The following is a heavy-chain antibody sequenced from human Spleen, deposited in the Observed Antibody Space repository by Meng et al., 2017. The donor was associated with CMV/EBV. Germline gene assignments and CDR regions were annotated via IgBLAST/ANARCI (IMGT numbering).Heavy chain of an antibody. V-gene: IGHV4-34*01. CDR2: INHSGST. CDR1: GGSFSGYY. CDR3: ARSGGIAAAGDY. Sequence: QVQLPQWGAGLLKPSETLSLPCAVYGGSFSGYYWSWIRQPPGKGLEWIGEINHSGSTNYNPSLKSRVTISVDTSKNQFSLKLSSVTAADTAVYYCARSGGIAAAGDYWGQGTLVTVSS. D-gene: IGHD6-13*01. J-gene: IGHJ4*02.